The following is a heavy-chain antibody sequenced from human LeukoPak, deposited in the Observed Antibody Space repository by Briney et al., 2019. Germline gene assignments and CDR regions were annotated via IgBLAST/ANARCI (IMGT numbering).Heavy chain of an antibody. D-gene: IGHD1-1*01. Sequence: GGSLRLSCAASGFTFDDYPMHWVRQPPGKGLEWVSLISWDGGSTYYTDSVKGRFTISRDNSKNSLYLQMNSLRTEDTALYYCAKDSLDPSHYFDYWGQGTLVTVSS. CDR1: GFTFDDYP. V-gene: IGHV3-43*01. J-gene: IGHJ4*02. CDR2: ISWDGGST. CDR3: AKDSLDPSHYFDY.